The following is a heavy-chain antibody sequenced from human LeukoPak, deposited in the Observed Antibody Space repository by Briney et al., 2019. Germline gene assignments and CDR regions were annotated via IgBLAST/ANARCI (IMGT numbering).Heavy chain of an antibody. CDR1: GGSVINTNW. CDR2: VHLDGRT. CDR3: AREGGFYRPLDY. V-gene: IGHV4-4*02. D-gene: IGHD3-3*01. Sequence: SGTLSLTCGVSGGSVINTNWWTWVRQSPGKGLEWIGEVHLDGRTNYNPSLESRLTMSVDVSENQVSLKLTSVTAADTAVYYCAREGGFYRPLDYSGQGTLVTVSS. J-gene: IGHJ4*02.